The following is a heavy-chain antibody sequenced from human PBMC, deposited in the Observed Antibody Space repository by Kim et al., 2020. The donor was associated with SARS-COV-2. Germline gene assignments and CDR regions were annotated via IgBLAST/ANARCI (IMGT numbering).Heavy chain of an antibody. CDR2: ISYDGSNK. CDR3: AKDLGYNWNDPNYFDY. V-gene: IGHV3-30*18. D-gene: IGHD1-20*01. J-gene: IGHJ4*02. Sequence: GGSLRLSCAASGFTFSSYGMHWVRQAPGKGLEWVAVISYDGSNKYYADSVKGRFTISRDNSKNTLYLQMNSLRAEDTAVYYCAKDLGYNWNDPNYFDYWGQGTLVTVSS. CDR1: GFTFSSYG.